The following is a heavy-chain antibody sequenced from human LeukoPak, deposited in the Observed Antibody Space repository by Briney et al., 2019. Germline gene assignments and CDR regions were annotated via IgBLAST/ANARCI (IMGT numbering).Heavy chain of an antibody. Sequence: GRSLRLSRAASGFTFSSYAMHWVRQAPAKGLEWVAVISYEGSNKYYTDSVKGRFTISRDNSKNTLYLQMDSLRAEDTAVYYCAKALYYDILTNYQTHTYYFDCWGQGTLLTVSS. CDR3: AKALYYDILTNYQTHTYYFDC. CDR1: GFTFSSYA. CDR2: ISYEGSNK. V-gene: IGHV3-30-3*01. D-gene: IGHD3-9*01. J-gene: IGHJ4*02.